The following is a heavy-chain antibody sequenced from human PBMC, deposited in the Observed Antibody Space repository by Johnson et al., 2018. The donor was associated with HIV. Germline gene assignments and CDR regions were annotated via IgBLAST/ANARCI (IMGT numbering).Heavy chain of an antibody. CDR1: GFTFSNYA. D-gene: IGHD1-26*01. CDR2: RRYDGRNK. CDR3: AKDGMGGNYWYAFDI. Sequence: QVQLVESGGGVVQPGKSLRLSCAASGFTFSNYAIHWVRQAPGKGLEWVAFRRYDGRNKYYVDSVKGRFTISRDNSKNKLYLQMKSLRAEDTAVYYCAKDGMGGNYWYAFDIWGQGTMVTVSS. J-gene: IGHJ3*02. V-gene: IGHV3-30*02.